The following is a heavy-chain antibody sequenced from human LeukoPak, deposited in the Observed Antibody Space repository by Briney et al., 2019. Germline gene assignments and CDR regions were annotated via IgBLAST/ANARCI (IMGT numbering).Heavy chain of an antibody. V-gene: IGHV4-39*01. Sequence: SETLSLTCTVSGGSISSSNYYWGWIRQPPGKGLEWIGSIYYSGNTYYNPSLKSRVTISVDTSKNQFSMKLTSVTAADTAVYYCAHFKGGSFDFWGQGTMVTVSS. D-gene: IGHD1-26*01. CDR1: GGSISSSNYY. CDR2: IYYSGNT. CDR3: AHFKGGSFDF. J-gene: IGHJ3*01.